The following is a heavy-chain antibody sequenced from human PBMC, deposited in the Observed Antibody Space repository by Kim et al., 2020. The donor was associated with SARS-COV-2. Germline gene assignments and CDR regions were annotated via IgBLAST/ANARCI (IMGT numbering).Heavy chain of an antibody. CDR2: ISSSSSYT. CDR3: ARDRAATYVDYYYYYGMDV. CDR1: GFTFSDYY. J-gene: IGHJ6*02. V-gene: IGHV3-11*05. D-gene: IGHD6-25*01. Sequence: GGSLRLSCAASGFTFSDYYMSWIRQAPGKGLEWVSYISSSSSYTNYADSVKGRFTISRDNAKNSLYLQMNSLMAEDTAVYYCARDRAATYVDYYYYYGMDVWGQGTTVTVSS.